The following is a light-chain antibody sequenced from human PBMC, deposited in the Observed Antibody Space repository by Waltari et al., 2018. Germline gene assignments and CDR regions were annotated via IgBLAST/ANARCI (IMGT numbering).Light chain of an antibody. CDR2: WAS. J-gene: IGKJ1*01. Sequence: IVMTQSPDSLAVSLGERATINCKPSQSVLYSSNNKNYLAWYQQKAGQPPTLLIYWASNRASGVHDRFSGSGSGTDFTLTISSLQAEDVAVYYCQQYYATPPWTFGQGTKVEIK. CDR3: QQYYATPPWT. CDR1: QSVLYSSNNKNY. V-gene: IGKV4-1*01.